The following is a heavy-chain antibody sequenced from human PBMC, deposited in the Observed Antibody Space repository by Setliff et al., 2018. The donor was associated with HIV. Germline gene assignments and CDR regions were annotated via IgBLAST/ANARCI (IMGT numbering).Heavy chain of an antibody. CDR2: IYFTGSS. D-gene: IGHD4-17*01. Sequence: SETLSLTCTVSGGSISTYYWSWIRQPPGKGLEWLGSIYFTGSSDNNPSLKSRVTLSVDTSKHQFSLKLSSVTAADTAVYYCARVQMAYAAFDVWGQGTMVTV. CDR3: ARVQMAYAAFDV. CDR1: GGSISTYY. V-gene: IGHV4-59*01. J-gene: IGHJ3*01.